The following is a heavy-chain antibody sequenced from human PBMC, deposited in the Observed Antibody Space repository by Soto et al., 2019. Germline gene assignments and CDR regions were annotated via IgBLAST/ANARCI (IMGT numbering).Heavy chain of an antibody. Sequence: GGSLRLSCAASGFTFSSYSMNWVRQAPGKGLEWVSSISSSSSYIYYADSVKGRFTISRDNAKNSLYLQMNSLRAEDTAVYYCASGMGGMVRGGNDYWGQGTLVTVSS. CDR1: GFTFSSYS. V-gene: IGHV3-21*01. J-gene: IGHJ4*02. CDR2: ISSSSSYI. D-gene: IGHD3-10*01. CDR3: ASGMGGMVRGGNDY.